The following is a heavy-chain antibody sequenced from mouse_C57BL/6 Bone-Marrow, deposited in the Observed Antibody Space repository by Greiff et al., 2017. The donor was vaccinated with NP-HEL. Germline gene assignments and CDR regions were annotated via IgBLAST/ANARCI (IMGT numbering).Heavy chain of an antibody. CDR1: GFNIKDYY. V-gene: IGHV14-1*01. CDR3: TTTDAYGSSLWYFDY. CDR2: IDPEDGDT. Sequence: DVQLQESGAELVRPGASVKLSCTASGFNIKDYYMHWVKQRPEQGLEWIGRIDPEDGDTEYAPKFQGKATMTADTSSNTAYLQLSSLTSEDTAVYYCTTTDAYGSSLWYFDYWGQGTTLTVSS. J-gene: IGHJ2*01. D-gene: IGHD1-1*01.